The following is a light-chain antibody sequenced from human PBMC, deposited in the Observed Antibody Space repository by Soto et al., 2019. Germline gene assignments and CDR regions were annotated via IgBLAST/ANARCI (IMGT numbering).Light chain of an antibody. V-gene: IGKV3-20*01. CDR2: GAS. CDR1: QSVDSSF. J-gene: IGKJ1*01. Sequence: EIVLTQSPGSLSLSPGERATLSCRASQSVDSSFFAWYQQKPGQAPRLLIYGASNRATGIPDRFSGSGSGPDFTLTISRLEPEEFAVYYCQQYVSSVTFGQGTKFEIK. CDR3: QQYVSSVT.